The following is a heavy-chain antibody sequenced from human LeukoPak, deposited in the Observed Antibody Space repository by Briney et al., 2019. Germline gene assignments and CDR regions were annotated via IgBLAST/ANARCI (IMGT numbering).Heavy chain of an antibody. CDR3: ARDRDFDWPSIDY. CDR1: GFTFSSYE. J-gene: IGHJ4*02. D-gene: IGHD3-9*01. V-gene: IGHV3-21*05. CDR2: ISSSSSYI. Sequence: GGSLRLSCAASGFTFSSYEMNWVRQAPGKGLEWVSYISSSSSYIYYADSLKGRFTISRDNAKNSLYLQMNSLRAEDTAVYYCARDRDFDWPSIDYWGQGTLVTVSS.